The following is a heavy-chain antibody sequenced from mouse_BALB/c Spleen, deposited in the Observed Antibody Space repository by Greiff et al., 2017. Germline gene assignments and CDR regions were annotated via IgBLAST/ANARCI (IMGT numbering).Heavy chain of an antibody. D-gene: IGHD2-1*01. Sequence: VQGVESGPGLVAPSQSLSITCTVSGFSLTGYGVNWVRQPPGKGLEWLGMIWGDGSTDYNSALKSRLSISKDNSKSQVFLKMNSLQTDDTARYYCARDGNYDYYAMDYWGQGTSVTVSS. CDR1: GFSLTGYG. CDR3: ARDGNYDYYAMDY. CDR2: IWGDGST. V-gene: IGHV2-6-7*01. J-gene: IGHJ4*01.